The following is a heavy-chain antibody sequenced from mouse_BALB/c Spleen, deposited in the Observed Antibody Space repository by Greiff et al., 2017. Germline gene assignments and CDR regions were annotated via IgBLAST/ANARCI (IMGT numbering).Heavy chain of an antibody. CDR1: GYSITSGYY. Sequence: EVKLLESGPGLVKPSQSLSLTCSVTGYSITSGYYWNWIRQFPGNKLEWMGYISYDGSNNYNPSLKNRISITRDTSKNQFFLKLNSVTTEDTATYYCARLYYGSRAGDYWGQGTTLTVSS. CDR3: ARLYYGSRAGDY. D-gene: IGHD1-1*01. CDR2: ISYDGSN. J-gene: IGHJ2*01. V-gene: IGHV3-6*02.